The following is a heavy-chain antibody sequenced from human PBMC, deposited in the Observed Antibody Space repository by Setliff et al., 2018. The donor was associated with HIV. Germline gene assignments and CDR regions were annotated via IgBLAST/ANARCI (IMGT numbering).Heavy chain of an antibody. D-gene: IGHD6-6*01. J-gene: IGHJ4*02. CDR2: INIKNGNT. CDR1: GYIFSTSG. Sequence: GASVKVSCKVSGYIFSTSGISWVRQAPGQGLEWMGWINIKNGNTNYEQKLQGRVTMTTDTSTSTAYMELRSLRSDDTAVYYCARDAPGNTEAAPDYWGQGTLVTVSS. CDR3: ARDAPGNTEAAPDY. V-gene: IGHV1-18*01.